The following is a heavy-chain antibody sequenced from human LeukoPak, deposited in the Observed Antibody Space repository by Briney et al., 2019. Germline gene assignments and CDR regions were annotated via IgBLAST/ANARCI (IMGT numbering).Heavy chain of an antibody. Sequence: PGRSLRLPCTASGFTFGDYAMSWVRQAPGKGLEWVGFIRSKAYGGTTEYAVSVKGRFTISRDDSKSIAYLQMNSLKTEDTAVYYCTSNIVGASIYWGQGTLVTVSS. CDR2: IRSKAYGGTT. CDR1: GFTFGDYA. CDR3: TSNIVGASIY. D-gene: IGHD1-26*01. J-gene: IGHJ4*02. V-gene: IGHV3-49*04.